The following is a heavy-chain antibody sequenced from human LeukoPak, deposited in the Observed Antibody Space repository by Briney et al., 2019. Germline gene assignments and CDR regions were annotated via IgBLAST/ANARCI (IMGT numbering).Heavy chain of an antibody. V-gene: IGHV3-23*01. D-gene: IGHD3-22*01. CDR2: ISGSGGST. CDR1: GFTFSSYA. Sequence: GGFLRLSCAASGFTFSSYAMSWVRQAPGKGLEWVSAISGSGGSTYYADSVKGRFTISRDNSKNTLYLQMNSLSAEDTAVYYCAKLASGYPYLLYFDYWGQGTLVTVSS. J-gene: IGHJ4*02. CDR3: AKLASGYPYLLYFDY.